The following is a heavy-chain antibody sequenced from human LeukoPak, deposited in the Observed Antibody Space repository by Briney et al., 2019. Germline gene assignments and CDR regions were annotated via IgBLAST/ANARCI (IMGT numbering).Heavy chain of an antibody. J-gene: IGHJ4*02. Sequence: PGGSLRLSCAASGFSFSSYWMSWVRQAPGKGLEWVANIKQDGSEKYYVDSVKGRFTISRDNAKNSLYLQMNSLRAEDTAVFYCARARAPHITAPGHFDYWGQGTLVTVSS. V-gene: IGHV3-7*01. CDR3: ARARAPHITAPGHFDY. D-gene: IGHD6-6*01. CDR1: GFSFSSYW. CDR2: IKQDGSEK.